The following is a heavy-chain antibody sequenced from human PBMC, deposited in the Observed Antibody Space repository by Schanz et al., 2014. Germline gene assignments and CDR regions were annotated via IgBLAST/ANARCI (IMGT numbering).Heavy chain of an antibody. D-gene: IGHD1-26*01. V-gene: IGHV3-48*02. CDR1: GFTFSSHS. J-gene: IGHJ4*02. CDR3: ARRYSGRYCFDY. Sequence: EVQLVESGGNLVQPGGSLRLSCVASGFTFSSHSMNWVRQAPGQGLEWLSYISGSGNTIYYADSVKGRFTISRDNAKNSLSLQMDRLRDEDTDVYYCARRYSGRYCFDYWGQGTLVTVSS. CDR2: ISGSGNTI.